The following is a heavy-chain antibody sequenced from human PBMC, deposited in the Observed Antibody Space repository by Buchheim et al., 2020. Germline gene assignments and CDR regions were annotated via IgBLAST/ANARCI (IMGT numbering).Heavy chain of an antibody. CDR3: AGGRVGATYYYYYYMDV. D-gene: IGHD1-26*01. CDR1: GYTFTRYD. Sequence: QVQLVQSGAEVKKPGASVKVSCKASGYTFTRYDINWVRQATGQGLEWMGWMNPNSGNTGYAQKFQGRATMTRHTPISTAYMELNSLRSEDTAVYYCAGGRVGATYYYYYYMDVWGKGTT. CDR2: MNPNSGNT. V-gene: IGHV1-8*01. J-gene: IGHJ6*03.